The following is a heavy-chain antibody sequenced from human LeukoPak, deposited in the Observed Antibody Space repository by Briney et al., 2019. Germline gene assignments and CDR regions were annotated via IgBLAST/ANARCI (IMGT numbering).Heavy chain of an antibody. CDR1: GNYW. CDR3: VSFYETY. V-gene: IGHV3-74*01. D-gene: IGHD2/OR15-2a*01. J-gene: IGHJ4*02. Sequence: HTGGSLRLSCAASGNYWMHWVRQVPGKGLVWVSHINSDGSWTSYADSVKGRFTISKDNAKNTVYLQMSSLRAEDTAVYYCVSFYETYWGRGTLVTVSS. CDR2: INSDGSWT.